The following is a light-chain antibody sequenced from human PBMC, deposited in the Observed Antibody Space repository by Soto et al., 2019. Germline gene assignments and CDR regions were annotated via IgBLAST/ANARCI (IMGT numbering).Light chain of an antibody. J-gene: IGKJ1*01. Sequence: EIVMTQSPATLSVSPGERATLSCRASQSVSSNLAWYQQKPGQAPRLLIYSASTRATGIPARFSGSGSGTEFTLTISSLQSEDFAVYYCQQCNNWPTFGQGTKVEIK. CDR1: QSVSSN. CDR2: SAS. CDR3: QQCNNWPT. V-gene: IGKV3-15*01.